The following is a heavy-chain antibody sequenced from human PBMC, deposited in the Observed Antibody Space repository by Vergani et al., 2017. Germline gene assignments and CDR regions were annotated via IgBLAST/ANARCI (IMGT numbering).Heavy chain of an antibody. D-gene: IGHD2-2*01. CDR2: IYYGGST. CDR1: GGSISSGGYY. CDR3: AREPLVVVPAAIKGGAFDI. J-gene: IGHJ3*02. V-gene: IGHV4-31*03. Sequence: QLQLQESGPGLVKPSQTLSLTCTVSGGSISSGGYYWSWIRQHPGKGLEWIGYIYYGGSTYYNPSLKSRVTISVDTSKNQFSLKLSSVTAADTAVYYCAREPLVVVPAAIKGGAFDIWGQGTMVTVSS.